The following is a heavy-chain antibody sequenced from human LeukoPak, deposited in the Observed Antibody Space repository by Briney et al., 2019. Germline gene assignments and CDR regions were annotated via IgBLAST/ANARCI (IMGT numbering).Heavy chain of an antibody. J-gene: IGHJ4*02. CDR3: AREVRGWDY. CDR1: GFTFSHYA. CDR2: ITSSSGYI. D-gene: IGHD2-15*01. V-gene: IGHV3-21*01. Sequence: GGSLRLSCAASGFTFSHYAMNWVRQAPGKGLEWVSSITSSSGYIYYADSVKGRFTISRDNAKSSLFLQMNSLRAEDTAVYFCAREVRGWDYWGQGTLVTVSS.